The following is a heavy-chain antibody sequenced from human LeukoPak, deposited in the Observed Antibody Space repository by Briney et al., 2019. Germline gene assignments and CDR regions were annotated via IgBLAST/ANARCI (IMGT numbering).Heavy chain of an antibody. CDR3: VKSGYCSRTTCSVSIYYYFYMDV. CDR1: GFTFDDYA. D-gene: IGHD2-2*01. J-gene: IGHJ6*03. V-gene: IGHV3-9*01. Sequence: PGGSLRLSCAASGFTFDDYAMHWVRQPPGKGLEWVSGISWNSDYIGYADSVKGRFIISRDSAKNSLYLQMNSLRPEDTALYDCVKSGYCSRTTCSVSIYYYFYMDVWGKGTTVTVS. CDR2: ISWNSDYI.